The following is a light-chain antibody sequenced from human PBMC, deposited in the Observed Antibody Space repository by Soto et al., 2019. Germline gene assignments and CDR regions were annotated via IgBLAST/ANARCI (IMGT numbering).Light chain of an antibody. Sequence: QTVVTQKPSLSVSPGGTVTFACGLTSGSVSTNYYPSWYQQTPGQAPRTHVYSTNTRSSGVPDRFSGSILGNKAALTITGAQVDDESDYYCVLYMGSGLNVFGGGTQLTVL. J-gene: IGLJ7*01. V-gene: IGLV8-61*01. CDR2: STN. CDR3: VLYMGSGLNV. CDR1: SGSVSTNYY.